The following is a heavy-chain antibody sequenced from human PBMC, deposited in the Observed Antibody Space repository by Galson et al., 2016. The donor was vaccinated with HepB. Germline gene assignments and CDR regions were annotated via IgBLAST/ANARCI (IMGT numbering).Heavy chain of an antibody. CDR3: ARDLREALAGTGYYYYGLDV. V-gene: IGHV6-1*01. J-gene: IGHJ6*02. D-gene: IGHD6-19*01. CDR1: GDSVSSNSAA. Sequence: ALSGDSVSSNSAAWNWIRQSPSRGLEWLGRTYYRSKWYNEYAVSVKSRITINPDTSKNQFSLQLNSVTPEDTAVYYCARDLREALAGTGYYYYGLDVWGEGTAVTVSS. CDR2: TYYRSKWYN.